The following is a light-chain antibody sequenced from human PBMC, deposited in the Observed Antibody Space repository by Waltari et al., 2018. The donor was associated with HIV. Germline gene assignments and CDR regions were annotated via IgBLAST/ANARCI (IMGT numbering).Light chain of an antibody. CDR2: EVS. CDR3: MQSAQFPLT. CDR1: ETLLQSDGKTY. J-gene: IGKJ4*01. V-gene: IGKV2D-29*01. Sequence: EIVMTQTPPFLSVAPGQAASISCKSSETLLQSDGKTYFYWYMQKTGQPPQLLLYEVSNRFTGVPDRFIGSGSGTDFTLILSRVEAEDVGVYYCMQSAQFPLTFGGGTKVEIK.